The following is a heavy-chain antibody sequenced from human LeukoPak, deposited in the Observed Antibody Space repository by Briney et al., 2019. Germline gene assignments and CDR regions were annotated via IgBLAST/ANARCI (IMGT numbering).Heavy chain of an antibody. CDR2: ISGSGGST. J-gene: IGHJ4*02. Sequence: GGSLRLSCAASGFTFSSYAMSWVRQAPGNGLEWVSAISGSGGSTYYADSVKGRFTISRDDSKNTLYLQMNSLRAEDTAVYYCAKEGQWLVTYYFDYWGQGTLVTVSS. D-gene: IGHD6-19*01. V-gene: IGHV3-23*01. CDR1: GFTFSSYA. CDR3: AKEGQWLVTYYFDY.